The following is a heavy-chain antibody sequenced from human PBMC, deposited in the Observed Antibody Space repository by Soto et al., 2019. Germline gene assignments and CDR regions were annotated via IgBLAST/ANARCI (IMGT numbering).Heavy chain of an antibody. D-gene: IGHD3-10*01. CDR1: GFTFDDYA. J-gene: IGHJ4*02. Sequence: DVQLVESGGGLVQPGRSLRLSCAASGFTFDDYAMHWVRQAPGKGLEWVSGISWNSGSIGYADSVKGRFTISRDNAKNSLYLQMNSLRAEDTALYYCAKGTGAWRIKSYFDYWGQGTLVTVSS. CDR2: ISWNSGSI. V-gene: IGHV3-9*01. CDR3: AKGTGAWRIKSYFDY.